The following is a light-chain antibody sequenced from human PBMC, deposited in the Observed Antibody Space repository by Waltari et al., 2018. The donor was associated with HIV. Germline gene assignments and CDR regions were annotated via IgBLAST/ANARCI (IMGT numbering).Light chain of an antibody. J-gene: IGLJ2*01. Sequence: QSVLTQPPSVSGAPGQRVTISCTGNTSNIGDGYDVHWYQQLPGTAPKLLIYGNTNRPSGVPDRFSGSTSGTSASLAITGLQADDEADFYCQSYDSSLSGVIFGGGTKLTVL. CDR3: QSYDSSLSGVI. CDR2: GNT. V-gene: IGLV1-40*01. CDR1: TSNIGDGYD.